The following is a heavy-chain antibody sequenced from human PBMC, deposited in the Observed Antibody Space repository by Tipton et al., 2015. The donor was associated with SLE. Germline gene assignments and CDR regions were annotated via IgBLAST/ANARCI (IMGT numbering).Heavy chain of an antibody. CDR3: WKYYYDATGYHSVDY. CDR2: VFYSGSS. CDR1: GVSISDHY. Sequence: TLSLTCTVSGVSISDHYWTWVRQPPGKGLQWLAYVFYSGSSNFNRAPYNPSLMSRVTISVHTSRNQFSLKLTSVTAADTAVYYCWKYYYDATGYHSVDYWGQGALVAVSS. J-gene: IGHJ4*02. D-gene: IGHD3-22*01. V-gene: IGHV4-59*11.